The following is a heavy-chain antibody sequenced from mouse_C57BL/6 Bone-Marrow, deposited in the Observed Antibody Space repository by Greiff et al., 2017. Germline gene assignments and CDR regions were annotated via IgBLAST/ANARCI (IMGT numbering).Heavy chain of an antibody. CDR3: AEMGGCDWYCDV. Sequence: VQLQQPGAELVKPGASVKLSCKASGYTFTSYWMHWVKQRPGQGLEWIGMIHPNSGSTNYNETFKSKATLTVDKSSSTAYLQLSSLTSEESAVYYCAEMGGCDWYCDVWGTGTTVTVSS. V-gene: IGHV1-64*01. J-gene: IGHJ1*03. D-gene: IGHD2-3*01. CDR1: GYTFTSYW. CDR2: IHPNSGST.